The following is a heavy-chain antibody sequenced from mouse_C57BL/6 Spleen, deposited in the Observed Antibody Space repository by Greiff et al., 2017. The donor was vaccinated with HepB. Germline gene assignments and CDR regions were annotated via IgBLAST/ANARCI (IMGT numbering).Heavy chain of an antibody. D-gene: IGHD1-1*01. CDR1: GFTFSDYY. CDR3: ARPTTVVATDWYFDV. CDR2: ISNGGGST. J-gene: IGHJ1*03. V-gene: IGHV5-12*01. Sequence: EVQLVESGGGLVQPGGSLKLSCAASGFTFSDYYMYWVRQTPEKRLEWVAYISNGGGSTYYPDTVKGRFTISRDNAKNTLYLQMSRLKSEDTAMYYCARPTTVVATDWYFDVWGTGTTVTVSS.